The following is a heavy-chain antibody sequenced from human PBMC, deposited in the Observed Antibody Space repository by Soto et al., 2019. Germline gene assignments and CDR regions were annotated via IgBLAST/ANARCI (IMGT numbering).Heavy chain of an antibody. V-gene: IGHV1-3*01. CDR2: INAGNGNT. D-gene: IGHD2-15*01. CDR1: GYTFTSYA. CDR3: ARDSHRYCSGGSCYVY. J-gene: IGHJ4*02. Sequence: CKASGYTFTSYAMHWVRQAPGQRLEWMGWINAGNGNTKYSQKFQGRVTITRVTSASTAYMELSSLRSEDTAVYYCARDSHRYCSGGSCYVYWGQGTLVTVSS.